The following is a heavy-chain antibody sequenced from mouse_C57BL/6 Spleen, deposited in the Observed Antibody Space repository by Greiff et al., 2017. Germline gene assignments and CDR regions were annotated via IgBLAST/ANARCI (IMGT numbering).Heavy chain of an antibody. Sequence: QVQLQQPGAELVKPGASVKLSCKASGYTFTSYWMQWVKQRPGQGLEWIGEIDPSDSYTNYNQKFKGKATLTVDTSSSTAYMQLSSLTSEDSAVYYCGNYGDGAMDYWGQGTSVTVSS. D-gene: IGHD1-2*01. J-gene: IGHJ4*01. CDR3: GNYGDGAMDY. V-gene: IGHV1-50*01. CDR1: GYTFTSYW. CDR2: IDPSDSYT.